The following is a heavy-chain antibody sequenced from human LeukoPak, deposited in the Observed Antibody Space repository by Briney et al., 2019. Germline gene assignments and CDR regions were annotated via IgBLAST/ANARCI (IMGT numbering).Heavy chain of an antibody. D-gene: IGHD3-16*02. Sequence: ASVKVSCKASGYTFTSYAMNWVRQAPGQGLEWVGWINTNTGNPTYAQGFTGRFVFSLDTSVSTAYLQISSLKAEDTAVYYCARSYYDYVWGSYRPYYFDYWGQGTLVTVSS. V-gene: IGHV7-4-1*02. CDR3: ARSYYDYVWGSYRPYYFDY. J-gene: IGHJ4*02. CDR1: GYTFTSYA. CDR2: INTNTGNP.